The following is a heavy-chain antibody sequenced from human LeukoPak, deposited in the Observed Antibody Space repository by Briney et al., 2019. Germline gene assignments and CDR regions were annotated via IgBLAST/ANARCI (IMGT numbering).Heavy chain of an antibody. D-gene: IGHD1-26*01. CDR2: FDPEDGET. CDR1: GYTLTELS. Sequence: ASVKVSCKISGYTLTELSMHWVRQAPGKGLEWMGGFDPEDGETIYSQKFQGRVTMTEDTSTDTAYMELSSLRSEDTAVYYCATPYLRYSGSYPFDYWGQGTLVTVSS. CDR3: ATPYLRYSGSYPFDY. J-gene: IGHJ4*02. V-gene: IGHV1-24*01.